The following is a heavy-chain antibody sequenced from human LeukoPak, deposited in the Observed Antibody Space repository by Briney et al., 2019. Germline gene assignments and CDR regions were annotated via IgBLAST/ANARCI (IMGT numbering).Heavy chain of an antibody. CDR2: IYTSGST. CDR3: AKIYKGGWYSDVFVI. V-gene: IGHV4-4*07. J-gene: IGHJ3*02. Sequence: PSETLSLTCTVSGGSISSYYWSWIRQPAGKGLEWIGRIYTSGSTNYNPSLKSRVTMSVDTSKNQFSLKLSSVTAADTAVYYCAKIYKGGWYSDVFVIWGKGKRVTVFS. D-gene: IGHD6-19*01. CDR1: GGSISSYY.